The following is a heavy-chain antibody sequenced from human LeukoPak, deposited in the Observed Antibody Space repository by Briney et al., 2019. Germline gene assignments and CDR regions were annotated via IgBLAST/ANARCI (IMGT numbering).Heavy chain of an antibody. J-gene: IGHJ4*02. V-gene: IGHV3-33*01. D-gene: IGHD3-10*01. Sequence: GGSLRLSCAASGFTFSSYGMHWVRQAPGKGLEWVAVIWYDGSNKYYADSVKGRFTISRDNSKNTLYLQMNSLRAEDTAVYYCARDSGHSGSDDYWGLGTLVTVSS. CDR3: ARDSGHSGSDDY. CDR1: GFTFSSYG. CDR2: IWYDGSNK.